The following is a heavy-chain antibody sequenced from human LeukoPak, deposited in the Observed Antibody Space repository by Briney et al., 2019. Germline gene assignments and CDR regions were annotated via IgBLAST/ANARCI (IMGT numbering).Heavy chain of an antibody. CDR2: ISWNSGSI. Sequence: GGSLRLSCAASGFTFDDYALHWVRQAPGKGLEWVSGISWNSGSIGYADSVKGRFTISRDNAKNSLYLQMNSLRAEDTALYYCAKEIKYYEGAFDIWGQGTVVTVSS. J-gene: IGHJ3*02. CDR1: GFTFDDYA. V-gene: IGHV3-9*01. CDR3: AKEIKYYEGAFDI. D-gene: IGHD3-22*01.